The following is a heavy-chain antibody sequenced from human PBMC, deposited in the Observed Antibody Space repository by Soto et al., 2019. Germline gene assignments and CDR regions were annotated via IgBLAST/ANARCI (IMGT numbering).Heavy chain of an antibody. Sequence: GGSLRLSCAASGFTFSSYSMNWVRQAPGKGLEWVSSISSSSSYIYYADSVKGRFTISRDNAKNSLYLQMNSLRAEDTAVYYCAREHDYGDYEYFQHWGQGTLVTVSS. CDR1: GFTFSSYS. V-gene: IGHV3-21*01. CDR3: AREHDYGDYEYFQH. J-gene: IGHJ1*01. CDR2: ISSSSSYI. D-gene: IGHD4-17*01.